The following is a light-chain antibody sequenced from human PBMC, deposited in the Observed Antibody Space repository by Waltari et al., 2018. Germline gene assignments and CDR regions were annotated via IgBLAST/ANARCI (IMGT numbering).Light chain of an antibody. CDR1: QSVTTN. J-gene: IGKJ3*01. CDR2: GAS. Sequence: EIVMPQSPATLSVSPGESAVLSCRASQSVTTNLAWYQQKPGQAPRLLIYGASTRATNIPARFSGSGSGTEFNLTISSLQPEDFATYYCQQSYSTPFTFGPGTKVDIK. CDR3: QQSYSTPFT. V-gene: IGKV3-15*01.